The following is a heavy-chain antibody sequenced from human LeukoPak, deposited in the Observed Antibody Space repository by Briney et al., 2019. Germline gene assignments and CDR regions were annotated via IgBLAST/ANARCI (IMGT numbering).Heavy chain of an antibody. CDR3: ARDRNSGSSLDI. CDR2: IYPYTGDT. D-gene: IGHD6-6*01. Sequence: ASVNVSCKPSGHTFSRYYILWVRQAPGQGLEGIVCIYPYTGDTNYAQNLDGRVTMTRDTSISPAYMELSSLKSDDTAVDCCARDRNSGSSLDIWGQGTMLTVSS. CDR1: GHTFSRYY. J-gene: IGHJ3*02. V-gene: IGHV1-2*02.